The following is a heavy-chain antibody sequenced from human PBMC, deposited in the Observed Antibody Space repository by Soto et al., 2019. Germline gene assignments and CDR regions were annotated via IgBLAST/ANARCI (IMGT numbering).Heavy chain of an antibody. Sequence: QVQFVESGGGVVQPGRSLRLSCAASGFTFSHYGMHWVRQAPGKGLEWVAIISYDGRNEHYADSVKGRFTISRDNSKNTLYLQMNSLRAEDTAVYYCAKDLVAWSNYYYYGMDVWGQGTTVTVS. CDR2: ISYDGRNE. CDR3: AKDLVAWSNYYYYGMDV. CDR1: GFTFSHYG. J-gene: IGHJ6*02. D-gene: IGHD6-6*01. V-gene: IGHV3-30*18.